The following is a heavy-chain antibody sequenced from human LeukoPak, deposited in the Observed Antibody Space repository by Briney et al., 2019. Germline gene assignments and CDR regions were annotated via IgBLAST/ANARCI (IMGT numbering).Heavy chain of an antibody. CDR2: IMQDGSEK. CDR1: GFTFSSYW. V-gene: IGHV3-7*01. Sequence: GGSLRLSCAASGFTFSSYWMSWVRQAPGKGLEWVANIMQDGSEKYYVDSVKGRFTISRDNAKNSLYLQMNSPRAEDTAVYYCARDYYDSSGYQYYFDYWGQGTLVTVSS. CDR3: ARDYYDSSGYQYYFDY. J-gene: IGHJ4*02. D-gene: IGHD3-22*01.